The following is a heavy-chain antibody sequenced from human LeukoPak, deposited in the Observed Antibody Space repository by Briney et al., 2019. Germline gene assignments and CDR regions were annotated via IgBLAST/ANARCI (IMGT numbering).Heavy chain of an antibody. Sequence: GGSLRLSCAVSGSDFSSHNFHWVRQAPGKGLEWVSFISRNSRTTYYADSVKGRFTISRDSAKNSLYLQMNSLRAEDTAVYYCARDKTAMVRSSSYYFDYWGQGTLVTVSS. CDR2: ISRNSRTT. D-gene: IGHD5-18*01. J-gene: IGHJ4*02. CDR1: GSDFSSHN. V-gene: IGHV3-48*04. CDR3: ARDKTAMVRSSSYYFDY.